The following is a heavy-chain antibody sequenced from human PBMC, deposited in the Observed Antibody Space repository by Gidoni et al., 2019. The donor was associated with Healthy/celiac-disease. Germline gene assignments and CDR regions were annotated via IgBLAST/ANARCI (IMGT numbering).Heavy chain of an antibody. CDR3: ARDGSVRGGGLDY. J-gene: IGHJ4*02. CDR2: IYTSGST. Sequence: QVQLQESGPGLGKPSQTLSLTCTVSGGSTSSGSYYWSWIRQPAGKGLEWIGRIYTSGSTNYNPSLKSRVTLSVDTSKNQFSLKLSSVTAADTAVYYCARDGSVRGGGLDYWGQGTLVTVSS. D-gene: IGHD3-10*01. CDR1: GGSTSSGSYY. V-gene: IGHV4-61*02.